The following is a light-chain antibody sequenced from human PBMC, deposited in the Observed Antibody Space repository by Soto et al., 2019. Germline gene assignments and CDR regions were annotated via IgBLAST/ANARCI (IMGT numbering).Light chain of an antibody. V-gene: IGLV2-8*01. J-gene: IGLJ3*02. CDR1: SSDVGHYNY. CDR2: EVS. Sequence: QSALTQPPSASGSPEQSVTISCTGTSSDVGHYNYVSWYQQQPGKAPKLIIYEVSKRPSGVPDRFSGSKSGNTASLTVSGLQAEDEADYYCNSYGGSNNLVFGGGTKLTVL. CDR3: NSYGGSNNLV.